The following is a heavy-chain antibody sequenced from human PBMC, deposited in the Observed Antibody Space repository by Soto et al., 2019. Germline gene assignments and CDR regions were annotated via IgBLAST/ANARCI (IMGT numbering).Heavy chain of an antibody. J-gene: IGHJ4*02. CDR2: INHSGSS. V-gene: IGHV4-34*01. Sequence: SETLSLTCAVYGGSFSGQYWSWIRHPPGEWLEWIGEINHSGSSKYNPSLKSRVTISVDTSKNQFSLKLTSVIAADTAVYYCARGFALTEGVDRGAPDKYYLDSWGRGTLVTVSS. CDR1: GGSFSGQY. CDR3: ARGFALTEGVDRGAPDKYYLDS. D-gene: IGHD2-21*01.